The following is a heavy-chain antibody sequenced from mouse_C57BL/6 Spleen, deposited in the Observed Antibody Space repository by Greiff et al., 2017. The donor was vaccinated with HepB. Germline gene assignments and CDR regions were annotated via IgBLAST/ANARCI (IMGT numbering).Heavy chain of an antibody. V-gene: IGHV1-64*01. CDR2: IHPNSGST. CDR1: GYTFTSYW. D-gene: IGHD1-1*01. Sequence: VQLQQPGAELVKPGASVKLSCKASGYTFTSYWMHWVKQRPGQGLEWIGMIHPNSGSTNYNEKFKSKATLTVDKSSSTAYMQLSSLTSEDSAVYYCARGYYGHYYAMDYWGQGTSVTVSS. J-gene: IGHJ4*01. CDR3: ARGYYGHYYAMDY.